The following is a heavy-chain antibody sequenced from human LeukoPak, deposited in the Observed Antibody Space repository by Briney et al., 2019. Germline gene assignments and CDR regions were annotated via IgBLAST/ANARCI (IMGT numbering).Heavy chain of an antibody. CDR1: GFTVSSNY. CDR2: IYSGGST. D-gene: IGHD4-17*01. J-gene: IGHJ4*02. CDR3: ARGARNTVTASGVFDY. V-gene: IGHV3-53*01. Sequence: PGGSLRLSCAASGFTVSSNYMSWVRQAPGKGLEWVSVIYSGGSTYYADSVKSRFTISRDNSKNTLYLQMNSLRAEDTAVYYCARGARNTVTASGVFDYWGQGTLVTVSS.